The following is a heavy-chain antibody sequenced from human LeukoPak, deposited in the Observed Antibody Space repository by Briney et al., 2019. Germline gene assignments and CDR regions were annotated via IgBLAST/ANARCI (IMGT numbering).Heavy chain of an antibody. Sequence: GVSLRLSCAASGFTFSSYAMSWVPQAPGKGLEWVSAISGSGGSTYYADSVKGRFTIARDNSKNTLYLQMNSLSAEDTAVYYCSKDWYDILTGYYPLFDYWGQGTLVTVSS. CDR2: ISGSGGST. J-gene: IGHJ4*02. CDR3: SKDWYDILTGYYPLFDY. CDR1: GFTFSSYA. V-gene: IGHV3-23*01. D-gene: IGHD3-9*01.